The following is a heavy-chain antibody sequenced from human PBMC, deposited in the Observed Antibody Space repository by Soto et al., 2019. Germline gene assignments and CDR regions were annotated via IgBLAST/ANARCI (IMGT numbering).Heavy chain of an antibody. CDR1: GYTFTSDG. CDR2: ISAYNGNT. V-gene: IGHV1-18*01. Sequence: GASVKVSCKASGYTFTSDGISGVRRAPGQGREWMGWISAYNGNTNYAQKLQGRVTMTTDTSTSTAYMELRSLRSDDTAVYYCAREGIFGVVIYYYYGMDVWGQGTTVTVSS. CDR3: AREGIFGVVIYYYYGMDV. D-gene: IGHD3-3*01. J-gene: IGHJ6*02.